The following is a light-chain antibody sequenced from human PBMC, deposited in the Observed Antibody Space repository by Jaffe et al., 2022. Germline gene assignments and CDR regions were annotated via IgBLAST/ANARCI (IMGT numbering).Light chain of an antibody. CDR2: KDS. CDR3: QSADSSGAYAV. J-gene: IGLJ2*01. CDR1: ALPKQN. V-gene: IGLV3-25*03. Sequence: SYELTQPPSVSVSPGQTARITCSGDALPKQNAYWYQQKPGQAPVLVIYKDSERPSGISERFSGSSSGTTVTLTISGVQAEDEADYYCQSADSSGAYAVFGGGTKLTVL.